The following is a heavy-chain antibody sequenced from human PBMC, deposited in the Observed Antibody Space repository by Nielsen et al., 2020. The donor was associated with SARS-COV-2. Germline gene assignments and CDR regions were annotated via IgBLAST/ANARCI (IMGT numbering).Heavy chain of an antibody. V-gene: IGHV3-11*05. CDR3: ARGADGYNLYYYYGMDV. CDR1: GFTFSDYY. CDR2: ISSSSSYT. Sequence: GESLKISCAASGFTFSDYYMSWIRQAPGKGLEWVSYISSSSSYTNYADSVKGRFTISRDNAKNSLYLQMNSLRAEDTAVYYCARGADGYNLYYYYGMDVWGQGTTVTVSS. J-gene: IGHJ6*02. D-gene: IGHD5-24*01.